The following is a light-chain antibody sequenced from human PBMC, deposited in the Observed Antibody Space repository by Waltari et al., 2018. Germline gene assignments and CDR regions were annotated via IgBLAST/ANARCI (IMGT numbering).Light chain of an antibody. J-gene: IGLJ3*02. CDR2: VNSDGSH. V-gene: IGLV4-69*01. Sequence: QLVLTQSPSASASLGASVKLPCTLSSGHRSNAIASLQKQPEKGPRYLMKVNSDGSHSKGDDTPDRFAGSSSGAERYLTISNLQPEDEADYYCETGGHGTWVFGGGTKVTVL. CDR3: ETGGHGTWV. CDR1: SGHRSNA.